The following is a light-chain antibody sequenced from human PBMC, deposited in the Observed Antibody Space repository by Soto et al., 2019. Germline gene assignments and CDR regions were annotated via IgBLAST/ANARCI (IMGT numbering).Light chain of an antibody. CDR2: AAS. CDR3: QQSYNTPRT. Sequence: DIQRTQAPSSLPASVGDRVTITCRARQTTANYSYGYQQTAGNGASLLSSAASTLQSGVPSPFSGKGSGTDFTLTITSLQPEDFATYYCQQSYNTPRTFGQGTKVDIK. CDR1: QTTANY. V-gene: IGKV1-39*01. J-gene: IGKJ1*01.